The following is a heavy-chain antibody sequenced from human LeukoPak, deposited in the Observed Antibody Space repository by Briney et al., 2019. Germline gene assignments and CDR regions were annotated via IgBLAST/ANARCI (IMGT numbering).Heavy chain of an antibody. CDR3: ARSRSYNHFDY. J-gene: IGHJ4*02. V-gene: IGHV3-13*01. CDR1: GFTFSSYD. D-gene: IGHD1-14*01. CDR2: IGSAGDT. Sequence: QPGGSLRLSCAASGFTFSSYDMHWVRQATGKGLEWVSAIGSAGDTYYPGSVKGRFTTSRENAKNSLYLQMNSLRAGDTAVYYCARSRSYNHFDYWGQGTLVTVSS.